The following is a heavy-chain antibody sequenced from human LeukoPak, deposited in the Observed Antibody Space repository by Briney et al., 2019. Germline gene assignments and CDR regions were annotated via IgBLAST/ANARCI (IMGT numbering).Heavy chain of an antibody. J-gene: IGHJ4*02. CDR1: GFYFSSYA. CDR2: ISGSGGST. D-gene: IGHD3-22*01. CDR3: AKDSPYYYDSSGYYLVSDY. Sequence: GGSLRLSCAASGFYFSSYAMSWVDQAPRKGLEWVSAISGSGGSTYYADSVKGRFTISRDNSKNTLYLQMTSLRAEDTAVYYCAKDSPYYYDSSGYYLVSDYWGQGTLVTVSS. V-gene: IGHV3-23*01.